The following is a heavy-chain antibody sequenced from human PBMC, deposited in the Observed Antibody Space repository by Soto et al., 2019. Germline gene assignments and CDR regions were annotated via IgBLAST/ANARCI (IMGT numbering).Heavy chain of an antibody. Sequence: VKVSCKASGYIFTGYYMHWVRQAPGQGLEWMGWINPNSGDTNYAQRFQGRVTMTSDTSISTANMELSRLRSDDTAVYYCANAFCSGGRCYSLNGLNVWGQGTTVTVSS. J-gene: IGHJ6*02. CDR2: INPNSGDT. D-gene: IGHD2-15*01. CDR1: GYIFTGYY. V-gene: IGHV1-2*02. CDR3: ANAFCSGGRCYSLNGLNV.